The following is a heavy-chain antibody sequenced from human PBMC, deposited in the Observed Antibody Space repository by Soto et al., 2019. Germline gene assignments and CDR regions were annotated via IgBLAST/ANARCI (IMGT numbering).Heavy chain of an antibody. CDR1: GFIFSSYW. CDR2: INSDGSST. J-gene: IGHJ5*02. Sequence: GGSLRLSCAASGFIFSSYWMHWVRQIPGKGLVWVSRINSDGSSTSYADSVKGRFTVSRDNAKNTLYLQMNSLGAEDTAVYYCARSDYGGWFDPWGQGTLVTVSS. CDR3: ARSDYGGWFDP. V-gene: IGHV3-74*01. D-gene: IGHD4-17*01.